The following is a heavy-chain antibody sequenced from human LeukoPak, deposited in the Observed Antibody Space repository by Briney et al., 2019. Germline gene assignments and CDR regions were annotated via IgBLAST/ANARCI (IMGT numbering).Heavy chain of an antibody. V-gene: IGHV3-9*01. D-gene: IGHD2-2*01. Sequence: GGSLRLSCAASGFTFDDYAMHWVRQAPGKGLEWVSGISWNSGSIGYADSVKGRFTISRDNAKNSLYLQMNSLRAEDTALYYCAKDTGPFVVVTVSYFDYWGQGTLVTVSS. CDR3: AKDTGPFVVVTVSYFDY. J-gene: IGHJ4*02. CDR1: GFTFDDYA. CDR2: ISWNSGSI.